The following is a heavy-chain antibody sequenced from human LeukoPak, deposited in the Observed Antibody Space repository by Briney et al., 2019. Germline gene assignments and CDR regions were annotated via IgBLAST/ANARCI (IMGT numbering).Heavy chain of an antibody. Sequence: ASVKVSCTASGGTFSSYAISWVRQAPGQGLEWMGRIIPIFGIANYAQKFQGRVTITADKSTSTAYMELSSLRSEDTAVYYCARQAGTVEMAYFDYWGQGTLVTVSS. CDR1: GGTFSSYA. CDR2: IIPIFGIA. D-gene: IGHD5-24*01. V-gene: IGHV1-69*04. J-gene: IGHJ4*02. CDR3: ARQAGTVEMAYFDY.